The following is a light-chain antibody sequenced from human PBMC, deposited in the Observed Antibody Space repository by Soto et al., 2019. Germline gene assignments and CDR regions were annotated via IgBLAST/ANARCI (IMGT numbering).Light chain of an antibody. CDR3: QQYGSSPRT. CDR2: GAS. J-gene: IGKJ1*01. CDR1: QSVSSNY. V-gene: IGKV3-20*01. Sequence: EIVLPQSPGTLSLSPGERATLSCRASQSVSSNYLLWYQQRLGQAPRLPIYGASSSATGIPDRFSGSGSGTDFTLTISRLEPEDFAVYYCQQYGSSPRTFGQGTKVEIK.